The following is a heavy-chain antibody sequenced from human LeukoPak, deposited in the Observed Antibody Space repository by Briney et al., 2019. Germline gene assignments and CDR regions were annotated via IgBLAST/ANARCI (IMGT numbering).Heavy chain of an antibody. D-gene: IGHD3-10*01. Sequence: PGGSLRLSCAASGFTFSSYAMSWVRQAPGKGLEWVSAISGSGGSTYYADSVKGRFTISRDNSKNTLYLQMNSLRAEDTAVYYCARDNGSGSRLDYWGQGTLVTVSS. V-gene: IGHV3-23*01. J-gene: IGHJ4*02. CDR2: ISGSGGST. CDR1: GFTFSSYA. CDR3: ARDNGSGSRLDY.